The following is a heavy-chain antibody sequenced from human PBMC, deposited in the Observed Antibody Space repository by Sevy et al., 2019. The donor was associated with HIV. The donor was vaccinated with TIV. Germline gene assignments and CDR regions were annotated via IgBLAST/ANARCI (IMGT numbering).Heavy chain of an antibody. V-gene: IGHV3-23*01. Sequence: GGSLRLSCAASGFTFSSHAMSWVRQAPGKGLEWVSGMGGSGDSTFYADSVKGRFTVSRDNSQSSLYLEMNSLRVEDTALYYCAKATDGLGILSDWGQGTLVTVSS. J-gene: IGHJ4*02. D-gene: IGHD7-27*01. CDR1: GFTFSSHA. CDR3: AKATDGLGILSD. CDR2: MGGSGDST.